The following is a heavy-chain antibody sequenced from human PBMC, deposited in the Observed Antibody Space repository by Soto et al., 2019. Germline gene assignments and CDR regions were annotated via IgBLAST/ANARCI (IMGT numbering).Heavy chain of an antibody. V-gene: IGHV3-23*01. D-gene: IGHD3-22*01. CDR3: ARESFGDYYDSSGYQSPYYYYYGMDV. J-gene: IGHJ6*02. CDR2: ISGSGGST. Sequence: GGSLRLSCAASGFTFSSYAMSWVRQAPGKGLEWVSAISGSGGSTYYADSVKGRFTISRDNSKNTLYLQMNSLRAEDTAVYYCARESFGDYYDSSGYQSPYYYYYGMDVWGQATTVTVSS. CDR1: GFTFSSYA.